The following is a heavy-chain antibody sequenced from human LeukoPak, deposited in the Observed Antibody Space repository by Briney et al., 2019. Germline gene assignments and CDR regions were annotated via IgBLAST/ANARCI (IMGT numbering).Heavy chain of an antibody. CDR1: GYTFTGYY. J-gene: IGHJ4*02. CDR2: INPNSGGT. D-gene: IGHD3-22*01. V-gene: IGHV1-2*02. CDR3: ARTYDSSGYYYSRFVY. Sequence: ASVKVSCKASGYTFTGYYMHWVRQAPGQGLGWMGWINPNSGGTNYAQKFQGRVTMTRDTSISTAYMELSRLRSDDTAVYYCARTYDSSGYYYSRFVYWGQGTLVTVSS.